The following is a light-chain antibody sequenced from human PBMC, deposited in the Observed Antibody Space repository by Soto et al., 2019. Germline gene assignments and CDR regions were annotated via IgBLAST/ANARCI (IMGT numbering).Light chain of an antibody. CDR1: QGISSY. J-gene: IGKJ2*01. V-gene: IGKV1-9*01. CDR3: QQLNSWPRT. Sequence: DIQLTQSPSFLSASVGDRVTITCRASQGISSYLACYQQKPGKVPKLLIYAASTLQSGVPSRFSGSGSGTEFTLTISSLQPEDFATYYCQQLNSWPRTFGQGTKLEIK. CDR2: AAS.